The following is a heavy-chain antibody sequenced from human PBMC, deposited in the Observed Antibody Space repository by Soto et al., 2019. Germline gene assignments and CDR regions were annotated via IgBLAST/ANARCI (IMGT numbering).Heavy chain of an antibody. D-gene: IGHD2-2*01. CDR2: ISAYNGNT. V-gene: IGHV1-18*01. CDR1: GYTFTSYG. Sequence: ASVKVSCKASGYTFTSYGISWVRQAPGQGLEWMGWISAYNGNTNYAQKLQGRVTMTTDTSTSTAYMELRSLRSDDTAVYYCARDWEYVPEEAVFDYWGQGTLVTVSS. J-gene: IGHJ4*02. CDR3: ARDWEYVPEEAVFDY.